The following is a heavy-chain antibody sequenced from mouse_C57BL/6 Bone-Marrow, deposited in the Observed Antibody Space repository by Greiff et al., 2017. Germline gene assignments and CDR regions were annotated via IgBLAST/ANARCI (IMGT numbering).Heavy chain of an antibody. J-gene: IGHJ3*01. CDR2: IHPNSGST. V-gene: IGHV1-64*01. CDR1: GYTFTSYW. CDR3: AAAQANLIAY. Sequence: QVQLQQPGAELVKPGASVKLSCKASGYTFTSYWMHWVKQRPGQGLEWIGMIHPNSGSTNYNETFKSKATLTVDKSSSTAYMQLSSLTSEDSAVDYCAAAQANLIAYWGQGTLVTVSA. D-gene: IGHD3-2*02.